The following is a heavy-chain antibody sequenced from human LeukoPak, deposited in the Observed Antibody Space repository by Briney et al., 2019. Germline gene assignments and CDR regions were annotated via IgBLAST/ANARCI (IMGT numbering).Heavy chain of an antibody. Sequence: GGSLRLSCAASGFTFSSYGMHWVRQAPGKGLEWVAFIRYDGSNKYYADSVKGRFTISRDNSKNTLYLQMNSLRAEDTAVYYCARAGSSGYYLTFDYWGQGTLVTVSS. V-gene: IGHV3-30*02. D-gene: IGHD3-22*01. CDR1: GFTFSSYG. CDR3: ARAGSSGYYLTFDY. CDR2: IRYDGSNK. J-gene: IGHJ4*02.